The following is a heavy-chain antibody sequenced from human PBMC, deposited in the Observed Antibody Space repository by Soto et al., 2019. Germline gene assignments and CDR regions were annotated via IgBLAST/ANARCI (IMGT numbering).Heavy chain of an antibody. Sequence: QVQLQESGPGLVTPSETLSLTCTVSGGSISSYYWSWIRQPAGKGLEWIGRIYTSGSTNYNPSLKSRVTMSVDTSKNQFSLKLSSVTAADTAVYYCARGGGYYYGSGSYYNVHHYYYYGMDVWGQGTTVTVSS. J-gene: IGHJ6*02. V-gene: IGHV4-4*07. CDR3: ARGGGYYYGSGSYYNVHHYYYYGMDV. D-gene: IGHD3-10*01. CDR1: GGSISSYY. CDR2: IYTSGST.